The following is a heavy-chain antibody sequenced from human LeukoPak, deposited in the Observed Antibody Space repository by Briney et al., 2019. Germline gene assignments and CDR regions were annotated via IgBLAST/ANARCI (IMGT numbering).Heavy chain of an antibody. CDR2: IYYSGSP. CDR3: ARHVGFINNNWFDP. Sequence: PSETQSLTCTVSGRSLSSSSYYWGWIRQPPGKGLEWIGSIYYSGSPYYNPSLKSRVTISVDTSKKQFSLKLSSVTAADTAVYYCARHVGFINNNWFDPWGQGTLVTVSS. J-gene: IGHJ5*02. D-gene: IGHD3-10*01. V-gene: IGHV4-39*01. CDR1: GRSLSSSSYY.